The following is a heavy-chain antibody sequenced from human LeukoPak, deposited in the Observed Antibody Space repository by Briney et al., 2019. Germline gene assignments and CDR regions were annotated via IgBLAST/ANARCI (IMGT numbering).Heavy chain of an antibody. CDR1: GYTFTGYY. CDR2: IIPIFGTA. Sequence: SVKVSCKASGYTFTGYYMHWVRQAPGQGLEWMGGIIPIFGTANYAQKFQGRVTITADKSTSTAYMELSSLRSEDTAVYYCARGGEEDTSFDYWGQGTLVTVSS. V-gene: IGHV1-69*06. J-gene: IGHJ4*02. CDR3: ARGGEEDTSFDY. D-gene: IGHD3-16*01.